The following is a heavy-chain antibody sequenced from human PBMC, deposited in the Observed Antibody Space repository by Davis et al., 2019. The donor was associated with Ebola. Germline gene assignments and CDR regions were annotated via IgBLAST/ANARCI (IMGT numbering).Heavy chain of an antibody. CDR2: ISWNSGSI. J-gene: IGHJ4*02. V-gene: IGHV3-9*01. Sequence: SLKISCAASGFTFDDYAMHWVRQAPGKGLEWVSGISWNSGSIGYADSVKGRFTISRDNAKNSLYLQMNSLRAEDTALYYCAKEAAAGTWVDYWGQGTLVTVSS. CDR3: AKEAAAGTWVDY. CDR1: GFTFDDYA. D-gene: IGHD6-13*01.